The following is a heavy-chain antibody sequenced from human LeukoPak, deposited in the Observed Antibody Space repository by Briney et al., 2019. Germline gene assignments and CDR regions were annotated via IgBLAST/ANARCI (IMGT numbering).Heavy chain of an antibody. Sequence: ASVKVSCKASGYTFTSYYMHWVRQAPGQGLEWMGIINPSGGSTSYAQKFQGRVTMTRDMSTSTVYMELSSLRSEDTAVYYCARDLGHYYGSGRQTWIKGDAFDIWGQGTMVTVSS. CDR1: GYTFTSYY. D-gene: IGHD3-10*01. J-gene: IGHJ3*02. CDR3: ARDLGHYYGSGRQTWIKGDAFDI. V-gene: IGHV1-46*01. CDR2: INPSGGST.